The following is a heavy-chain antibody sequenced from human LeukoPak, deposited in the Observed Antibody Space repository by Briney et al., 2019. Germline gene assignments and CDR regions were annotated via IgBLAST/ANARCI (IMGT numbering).Heavy chain of an antibody. D-gene: IGHD2-15*01. CDR2: INHSGST. CDR3: ASCCSGGSCYYTAGDY. J-gene: IGHJ4*02. CDR1: GGSFSGYY. V-gene: IGHV4-34*01. Sequence: SEPLSLTCVVYGGSFSGYYWHWIRQPPGKGLEWIGEINHSGSTNYNPSLKSRVTISVDTSKNQFSLKLSSVTAADTAVYYCASCCSGGSCYYTAGDYWGQGTLVTVSS.